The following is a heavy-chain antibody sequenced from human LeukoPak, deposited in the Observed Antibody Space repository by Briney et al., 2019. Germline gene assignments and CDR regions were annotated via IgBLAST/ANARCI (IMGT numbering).Heavy chain of an antibody. D-gene: IGHD1-26*01. J-gene: IGHJ6*03. CDR2: IFYSGST. CDR1: GGSIGGYY. CDR3: ARRIVGSGAYYYYYYMDV. V-gene: IGHV4-59*01. Sequence: PSETLSLTCTVSGGSIGGYYWSWIRQPPGKGLEWIGYIFYSGSTNYNPSLKSRVTISVDTSKNQFSLKLSSVTAADTAVYYCARRIVGSGAYYYYYYMDVWGKGTTVTVSS.